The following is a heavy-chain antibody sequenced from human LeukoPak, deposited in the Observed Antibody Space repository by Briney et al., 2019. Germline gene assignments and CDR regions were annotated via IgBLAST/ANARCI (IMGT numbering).Heavy chain of an antibody. D-gene: IGHD3-16*02. CDR2: ISYDGSNK. J-gene: IGHJ4*02. V-gene: IGHV3-30*18. Sequence: GGSLRLSCAASGFTFSSYGMHWVRQAPGKGLEWVAVISYDGSNKYYADSVKGRFTISRDNSKNTLYLQMNSLRAEDTAVYYCAKPVPNYYVWGSYLNFDYWGQGTLVTVSS. CDR1: GFTFSSYG. CDR3: AKPVPNYYVWGSYLNFDY.